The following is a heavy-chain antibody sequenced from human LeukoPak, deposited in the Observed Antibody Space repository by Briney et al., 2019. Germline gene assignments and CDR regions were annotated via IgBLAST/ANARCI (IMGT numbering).Heavy chain of an antibody. CDR3: ASSGPGIAAARGAFDI. CDR2: ISAYNGNT. Sequence: GESLKISCKGSGYTFTSYGISWVRQAPGQGLEWMGWISAYNGNTNYAQKLQGRVTMTTDTSTSTAYMELRSLRSDDTAVYYCASSGPGIAAARGAFDIWGQGTMVTVSS. J-gene: IGHJ3*02. V-gene: IGHV1-18*01. D-gene: IGHD6-13*01. CDR1: GYTFTSYG.